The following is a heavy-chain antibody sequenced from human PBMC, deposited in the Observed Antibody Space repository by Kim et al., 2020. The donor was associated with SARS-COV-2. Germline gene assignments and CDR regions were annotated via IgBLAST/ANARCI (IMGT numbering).Heavy chain of an antibody. CDR3: ASQYYDSTAFEY. V-gene: IGHV3-11*01. CDR2: I. D-gene: IGHD3-22*01. Sequence: IFYADSVKGRFTISGDNAKNSVFLQMNILRAEDTAVYYCASQYYDSTAFEYWGQGTLVTVSS. J-gene: IGHJ4*02.